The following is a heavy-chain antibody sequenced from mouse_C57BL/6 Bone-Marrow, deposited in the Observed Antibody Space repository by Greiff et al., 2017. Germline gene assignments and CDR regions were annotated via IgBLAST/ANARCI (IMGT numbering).Heavy chain of an antibody. CDR2: ISYDGSN. J-gene: IGHJ1*03. D-gene: IGHD2-3*01. CDR3: ARLGDGCFWGYFDV. V-gene: IGHV3-6*01. Sequence: DVKLQESGPGLVKPSQSLSLTCPVTGYSITSCYSWNWIRQFPGNKLEWMGYISYDGSNNYNQSLKNRTSITRDTSKNQFFLKLNSVTTEDTATYYCARLGDGCFWGYFDVWGTGTTVTVSS. CDR1: GYSITSCYS.